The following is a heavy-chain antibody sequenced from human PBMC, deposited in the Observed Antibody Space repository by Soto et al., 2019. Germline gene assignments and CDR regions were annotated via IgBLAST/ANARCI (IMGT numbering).Heavy chain of an antibody. CDR3: TTEYYYDSSGYLSA. D-gene: IGHD3-22*01. CDR1: GFTFSNAW. Sequence: EVQLVESGGGLVKPGGSLRLSCAASGFTFSNAWMSWVRQAPGKGLEWVGRIKSKTDGGTTDYAAPVKGRFTISRDDSKNTLYLLMNSLKTEDTAVYYCTTEYYYDSSGYLSAWGQGTLVTVSS. CDR2: IKSKTDGGTT. V-gene: IGHV3-15*01. J-gene: IGHJ4*02.